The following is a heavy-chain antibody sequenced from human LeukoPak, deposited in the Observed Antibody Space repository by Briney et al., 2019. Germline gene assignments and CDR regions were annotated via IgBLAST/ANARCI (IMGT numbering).Heavy chain of an antibody. V-gene: IGHV3-53*01. J-gene: IGHJ4*02. CDR2: FRRGGGAT. Sequence: GGSLRLSCAASGFTVSSNYMSWVRQAPGKGLEWVSVFRRGGGATYYADSVTGRFTVSKDNSENTLYLQMNSLRVEDTALYYCVKGAWLDYWGQGALVTVSS. CDR1: GFTVSSNY. D-gene: IGHD3-16*01. CDR3: VKGAWLDY.